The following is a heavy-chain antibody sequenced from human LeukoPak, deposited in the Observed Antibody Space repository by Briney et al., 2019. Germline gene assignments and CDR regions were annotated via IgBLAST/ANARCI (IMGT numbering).Heavy chain of an antibody. J-gene: IGHJ4*02. D-gene: IGHD3-22*01. CDR3: ARQHYCDSSGYDD. CDR2: IYYSGST. V-gene: IGHV4-59*08. Sequence: PSETLSLTCTVSGGSISSYYWSWIRQPPGKGLEWIGYIYYSGSTNYNPSLKSRVTISVDTSKNQFSLKLSSVTAADTAVYYCARQHYCDSSGYDDWGQGTLVTVSS. CDR1: GGSISSYY.